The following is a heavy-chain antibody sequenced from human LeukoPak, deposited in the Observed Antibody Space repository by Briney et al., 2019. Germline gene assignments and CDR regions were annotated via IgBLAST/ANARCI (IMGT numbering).Heavy chain of an antibody. CDR2: IIPILGIA. D-gene: IGHD3-22*01. CDR3: ARDRTNYYGSSGYYYEG. CDR1: GGTFSSYA. J-gene: IGHJ4*02. Sequence: SVKVSCKASGGTFSSYAISWVRQAPGQGLEWMGRIIPILGIANYAQKFQGRVTITADKSTSTAYMELSSLRSEDTAVYYCARDRTNYYGSSGYYYEGWGQGTLVTVSS. V-gene: IGHV1-69*04.